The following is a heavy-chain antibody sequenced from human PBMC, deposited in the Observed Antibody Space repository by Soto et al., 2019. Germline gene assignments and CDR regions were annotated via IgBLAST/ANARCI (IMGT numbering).Heavy chain of an antibody. D-gene: IGHD3-3*01. CDR1: GGSISRSYW. J-gene: IGHJ4*02. CDR2: IYHSGST. V-gene: IGHV4-4*02. Sequence: PSETLSLTCVVSGGSISRSYWWNWVRQPTGKGPEWIGKIYHSGSTNYNPSLKNRVTISVDKSNNQFSLRLSSVTAADTAVYFCVTSLNYDFWRDGGRHYYFDYWGQGTLVTVSS. CDR3: VTSLNYDFWRDGGRHYYFDY.